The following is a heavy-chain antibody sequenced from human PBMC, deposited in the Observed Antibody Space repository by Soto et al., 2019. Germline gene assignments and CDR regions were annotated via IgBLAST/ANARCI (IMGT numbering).Heavy chain of an antibody. CDR1: GGSISSYY. D-gene: IGHD3-10*01. V-gene: IGHV4-59*01. Sequence: SETLSLTCTVSGGSISSYYWSWIRQPPGKGLEWIGYIYYSGSTNYNPSLKSRVTISVDTSKNQFSLKLSSVTAADTAVYYCARDLANYYGSGSYSPLDYYYYMDVWGKGTTVTVSS. J-gene: IGHJ6*03. CDR3: ARDLANYYGSGSYSPLDYYYYMDV. CDR2: IYYSGST.